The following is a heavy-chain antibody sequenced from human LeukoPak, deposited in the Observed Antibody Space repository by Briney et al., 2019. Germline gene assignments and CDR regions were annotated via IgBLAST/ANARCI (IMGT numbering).Heavy chain of an antibody. CDR2: INWNGGST. J-gene: IGHJ6*03. CDR1: GFTFDVYG. CDR3: ARVTSSTSFHYYYYMDI. D-gene: IGHD2-2*01. Sequence: TGGSLRLSCAASGFTFDVYGMSWVRQAPGKGLEWVSGINWNGGSTGYADSVKGRFTISRDNAKNSLYLQMNSLRVEDTALYYCARVTSSTSFHYYYYMDIWGKGTTVTVS. V-gene: IGHV3-20*04.